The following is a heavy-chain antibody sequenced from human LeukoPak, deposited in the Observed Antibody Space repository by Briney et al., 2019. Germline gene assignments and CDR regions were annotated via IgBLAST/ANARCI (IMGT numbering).Heavy chain of an antibody. CDR2: IWYDGSNK. D-gene: IGHD5-12*01. Sequence: GGSLRLSCAASGFSVNDYGMHWVRQAPGKGLEWVAVIWYDGSNKYYADSVKGRFTISRDNSKNTLYLQMNSLRAEDTAVYYCARETTSGYDSIPLDYWGQGTLVTVSS. CDR3: ARETTSGYDSIPLDY. CDR1: GFSVNDYG. J-gene: IGHJ4*02. V-gene: IGHV3-33*01.